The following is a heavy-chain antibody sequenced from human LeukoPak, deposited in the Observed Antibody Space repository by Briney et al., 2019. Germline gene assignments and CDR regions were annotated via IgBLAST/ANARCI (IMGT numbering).Heavy chain of an antibody. V-gene: IGHV3-21*01. CDR2: ISSSSSYI. D-gene: IGHD4-17*01. CDR1: GFTFSSYS. Sequence: KPGGSLRLSCAASGFTFSSYSMNWVRQAPGKGLEWVSSISSSSSYIYYADSVKGRFTISRGNAKNSLYLQMNSLRAEDTAVYYCARVDDYGDREGAFDIWGQGTMVTVSS. CDR3: ARVDDYGDREGAFDI. J-gene: IGHJ3*02.